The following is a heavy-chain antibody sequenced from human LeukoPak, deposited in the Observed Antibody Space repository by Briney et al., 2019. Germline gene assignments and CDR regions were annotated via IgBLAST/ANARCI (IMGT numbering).Heavy chain of an antibody. D-gene: IGHD3-3*01. J-gene: IGHJ4*02. CDR3: AKDGRSGAPFDR. V-gene: IGHV3-23*01. CDR2: ITGGGGST. Sequence: GGSLRLSCVASGFTVYSFAMSWVRQAPGKGLERVSLITGGGGSTDYADSVKGRFTISRDNSKNTLYLQMNSLRVEDTATYYCAKDGRSGAPFDRWGQGTVLTVSS. CDR1: GFTVYSFA.